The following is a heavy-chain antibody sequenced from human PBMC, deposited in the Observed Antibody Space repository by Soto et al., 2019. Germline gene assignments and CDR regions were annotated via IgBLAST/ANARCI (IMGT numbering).Heavy chain of an antibody. J-gene: IGHJ6*02. CDR3: ARVRGSTGTTSHYYYGMDV. D-gene: IGHD1-7*01. CDR1: GGTFSSYA. CDR2: IIPIFGTA. V-gene: IGHV1-69*01. Sequence: QVQLVQSGAEVKKPGSSVKVSCKASGGTFSSYAISWVRQAPGQGLEWMGGIIPIFGTANYAQKFQGRVTITADESTSTAYMELSSLRSEDTAVYYCARVRGSTGTTSHYYYGMDVWGQGTTVTVSS.